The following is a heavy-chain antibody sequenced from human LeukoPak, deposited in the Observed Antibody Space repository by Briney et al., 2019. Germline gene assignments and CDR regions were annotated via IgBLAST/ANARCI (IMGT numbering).Heavy chain of an antibody. CDR3: ARVRAPYGGYVDY. V-gene: IGHV4-59*01. J-gene: IGHJ4*02. CDR1: GGSISSYY. D-gene: IGHD4/OR15-4a*01. Sequence: KPSETLSLTCTVSGGSISSYYWSWIRQPPGKGLEWIGYIYYSGSTNYNPSLKSRVTISVDTSKNQFSLKLSSVTAADTAVYYCARVRAPYGGYVDYWGQGTLVTVSS. CDR2: IYYSGST.